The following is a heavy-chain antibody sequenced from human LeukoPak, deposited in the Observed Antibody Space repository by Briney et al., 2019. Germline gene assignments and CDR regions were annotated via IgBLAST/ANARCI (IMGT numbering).Heavy chain of an antibody. CDR2: IRSKANSYAT. CDR3: TRLEDTAMAPSYYYGMDV. D-gene: IGHD5-18*01. V-gene: IGHV3-73*01. CDR1: GFTFSGSA. J-gene: IGHJ6*02. Sequence: GGSLRLSCAASGFTFSGSAMHWVRQASGKGLEWVGRIRSKANSYATAYAASVKGRFTISRDDSKNTAYLQMNSLKTEDTAVYYCTRLEDTAMAPSYYYGMDVWGQGTTVTVSS.